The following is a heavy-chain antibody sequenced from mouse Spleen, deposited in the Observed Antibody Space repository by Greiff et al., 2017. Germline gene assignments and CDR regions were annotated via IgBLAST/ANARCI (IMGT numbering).Heavy chain of an antibody. CDR1: GYTFTSYW. V-gene: IGHV1-64*01. J-gene: IGHJ3*01. CDR3: ARPYDGYYGFAY. Sequence: VQLQQPGAELVKPGASVKLSCKASGYTFTSYWVHWVKQRPGQGLEWIGMIHPNSGSTNYNEKFKSKATLTVDKSSSTAYMQLSSLTSEDSAVYYCARPYDGYYGFAYWGQGTLVTVSA. D-gene: IGHD2-3*01. CDR2: IHPNSGST.